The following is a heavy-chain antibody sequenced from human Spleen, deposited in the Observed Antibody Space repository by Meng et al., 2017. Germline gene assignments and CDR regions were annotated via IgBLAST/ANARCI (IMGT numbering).Heavy chain of an antibody. CDR3: ARDILDTYYYDAMDY. D-gene: IGHD3-22*01. Sequence: QVQLGRSGPEVKKPGASVTVSCTASGYTFPSYAISWVRQVPGQGLEWVAWISPQNGNTEYAQRFQDRVTVTTDTSTTTAYMELRSLKSDDTAVYYCARDILDTYYYDAMDYWGQGTLVTVSS. CDR1: GYTFPSYA. V-gene: IGHV1-18*04. J-gene: IGHJ4*02. CDR2: ISPQNGNT.